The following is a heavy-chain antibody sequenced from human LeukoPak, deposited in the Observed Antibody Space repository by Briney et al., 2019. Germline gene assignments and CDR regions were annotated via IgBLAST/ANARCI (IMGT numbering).Heavy chain of an antibody. D-gene: IGHD4/OR15-4a*01. Sequence: SETLSLTCTVSGDSISSSYWSWIRQPPGKGLEWIGDIAPGGNYESHPSLQGRVTMSLDTSKILFSLLLSSVTAAATAVYFCAREAHGAKPGAFDFWGQGALVAVSS. CDR1: GDSISSSY. J-gene: IGHJ4*02. CDR2: IAPGGNY. V-gene: IGHV4-59*01. CDR3: AREAHGAKPGAFDF.